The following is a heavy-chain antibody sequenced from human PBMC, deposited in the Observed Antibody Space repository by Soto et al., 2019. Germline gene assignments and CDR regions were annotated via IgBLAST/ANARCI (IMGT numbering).Heavy chain of an antibody. V-gene: IGHV1-69*01. CDR1: GGTFSSYA. D-gene: IGHD2-15*01. CDR3: ARSGLCSGGSCYHDY. CDR2: IIPIFGTA. Sequence: SVKVSCKASGGTFSSYAISWVRQAPGQGLEWMGGIIPIFGTANYAQKFQGRVTISAGESTSTAYMELSSLRSEDTAVYYCARSGLCSGGSCYHDYWGQGTLVTVSS. J-gene: IGHJ4*02.